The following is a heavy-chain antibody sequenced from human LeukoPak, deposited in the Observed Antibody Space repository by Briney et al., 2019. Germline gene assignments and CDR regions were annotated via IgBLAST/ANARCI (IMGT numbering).Heavy chain of an antibody. CDR2: IYTSGST. CDR1: GGSISSDRYS. Sequence: SETLSLTCTVSGGSISSDRYSWSWIRQPAGKGLEWIGRIYTSGSTKYNPSLKSRVTISLDTSKNQFSLNLYSVTAADTAVYYCASLTTADAFDIWGQGTMVTVSS. D-gene: IGHD3-22*01. CDR3: ASLTTADAFDI. V-gene: IGHV4-61*02. J-gene: IGHJ3*02.